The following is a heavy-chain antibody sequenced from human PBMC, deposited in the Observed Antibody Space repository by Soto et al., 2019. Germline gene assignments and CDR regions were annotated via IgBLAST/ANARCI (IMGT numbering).Heavy chain of an antibody. V-gene: IGHV4-34*01. D-gene: IGHD3-9*01. CDR3: ARESHDILTGPPWVWYFDL. J-gene: IGHJ2*01. Sequence: QVQLQQWGAGPLRPLETLSLTCGVSGGSFSGYYWAWIRQSPGKGLEWIGEINDRGSINYNPSLKSRVSISVDTSKNHSSLDLRSGTAADTAVYYCARESHDILTGPPWVWYFDLWGRGTLVTVSS. CDR1: GGSFSGYY. CDR2: INDRGSI.